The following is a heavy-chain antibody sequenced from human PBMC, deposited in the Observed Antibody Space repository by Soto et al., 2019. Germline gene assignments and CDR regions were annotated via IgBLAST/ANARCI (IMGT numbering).Heavy chain of an antibody. V-gene: IGHV3-15*01. CDR1: GFTFSNAW. CDR2: IKSKTDGGTT. Sequence: EVQLVESGGGLVKPGGSLRLSCAASGFTFSNAWMSWVRQAPGKGLEWVGRIKSKTDGGTTDYAAPVKGRFTISRDDSKNTLYLQMNSLKTEDTAVYSCTTDPFRAGFDYWGQGTLVTVSS. J-gene: IGHJ4*02. CDR3: TTDPFRAGFDY.